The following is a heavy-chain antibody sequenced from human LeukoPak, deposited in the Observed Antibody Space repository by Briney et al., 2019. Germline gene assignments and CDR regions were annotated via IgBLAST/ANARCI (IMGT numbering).Heavy chain of an antibody. CDR3: AKDHGKWEVRGLSSFDY. V-gene: IGHV3-23*01. D-gene: IGHD1-26*01. Sequence: GGSLRLSCAASGFTFSSYAMRWVRQAPGKGLAWVSAISGSGGSTYYADSVKGRFTISRDNSKNTLYLQMSSLRAEDTAVYYCAKDHGKWEVRGLSSFDYWGQGTLVTVSS. CDR2: ISGSGGST. J-gene: IGHJ4*02. CDR1: GFTFSSYA.